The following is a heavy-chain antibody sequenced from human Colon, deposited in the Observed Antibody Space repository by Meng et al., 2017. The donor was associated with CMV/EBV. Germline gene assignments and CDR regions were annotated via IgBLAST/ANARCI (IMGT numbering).Heavy chain of an antibody. J-gene: IGHJ4*02. V-gene: IGHV3-74*01. CDR3: VRGTDRWPGVDY. CDR1: GFTFRNYW. Sequence: VGSRGRLVQRGGYLSLSFSPYGFTFRNYWMHWVRQAPGEGLVWVSRISNDETTINYADSVKGRFTISRDTAMLYLEMNSLRAEDTAVYYCVRGTDRWPGVDYWGQGTLVTVSS. CDR2: ISNDETTI.